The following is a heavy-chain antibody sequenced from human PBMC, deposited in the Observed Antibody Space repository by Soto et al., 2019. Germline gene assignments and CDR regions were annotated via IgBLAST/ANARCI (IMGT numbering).Heavy chain of an antibody. Sequence: GESLKISCKASGYSFSNYWIAWVRQMPGKGLEWMGIIYPGDSDTRYSPSFQGQVTISADKSLTSAYLQWSSLKASDSAMYYCARDHSSGWYQHRDYWGQGTLVTVSS. D-gene: IGHD6-19*01. CDR1: GYSFSNYW. CDR2: IYPGDSDT. CDR3: ARDHSSGWYQHRDY. J-gene: IGHJ4*02. V-gene: IGHV5-51*01.